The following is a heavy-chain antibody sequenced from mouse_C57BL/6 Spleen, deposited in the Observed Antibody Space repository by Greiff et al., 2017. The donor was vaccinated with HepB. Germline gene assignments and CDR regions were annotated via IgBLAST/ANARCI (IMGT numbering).Heavy chain of an antibody. D-gene: IGHD2-3*01. Sequence: VQLQESGAELARPGASVKMSCKASGYTFTSYTMHWVKQRPGQGLEWIGYINPSSGYTKYNQKFKDKATLTADKSSSTAYMQLSSLTSEDSAVYYCARARDGSIAYWGQGTLVTVSA. CDR3: ARARDGSIAY. V-gene: IGHV1-4*01. J-gene: IGHJ3*01. CDR1: GYTFTSYT. CDR2: INPSSGYT.